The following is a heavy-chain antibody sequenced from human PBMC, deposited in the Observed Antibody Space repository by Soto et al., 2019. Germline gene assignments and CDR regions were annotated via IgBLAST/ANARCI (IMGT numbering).Heavy chain of an antibody. J-gene: IGHJ6*03. Sequence: ASVKVSCKASGYTFTSYYMHWVRQAPGQGLEWMGIINPSGGSTSYAQKFQGRVTMTRDTSTSTVYMELSSLRSEDTAVYYCARALEDCSSTSCYSSSYYYYYMDVWGKGITVTVSS. CDR1: GYTFTSYY. D-gene: IGHD2-2*01. CDR3: ARALEDCSSTSCYSSSYYYYYMDV. V-gene: IGHV1-46*03. CDR2: INPSGGST.